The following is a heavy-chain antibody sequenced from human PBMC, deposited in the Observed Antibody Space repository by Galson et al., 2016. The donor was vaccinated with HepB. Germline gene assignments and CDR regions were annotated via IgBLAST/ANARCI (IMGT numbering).Heavy chain of an antibody. CDR1: GDSVTSDNTC. CDR2: TYYRSKWFN. Sequence: CAISGDSVTSDNTCWNWVRQSPSRGLEWLGRTYYRSKWFNDYADSVKSRITVTSDTSKNQFSLQLDSVTPDDTATYFCTRGYMQNGMNVWGQGTTVTVS. CDR3: TRGYMQNGMNV. D-gene: IGHD5-24*01. J-gene: IGHJ6*02. V-gene: IGHV6-1*01.